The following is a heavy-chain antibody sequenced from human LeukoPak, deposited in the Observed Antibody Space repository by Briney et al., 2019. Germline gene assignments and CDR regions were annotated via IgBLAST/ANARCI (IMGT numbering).Heavy chain of an antibody. CDR3: ASWIQLWLLDY. CDR2: ISAYNGNT. CDR1: GYTFTSYG. D-gene: IGHD5-18*01. V-gene: IGHV1-18*01. Sequence: ASVKVSCKASGYTFTSYGISWVRQAPGQGLEWIGWISAYNGNTNYAQKLQGRVTMTTDTSTSTAYMELRSLRSDDTAVHYCASWIQLWLLDYWGQGTLVTVSS. J-gene: IGHJ4*02.